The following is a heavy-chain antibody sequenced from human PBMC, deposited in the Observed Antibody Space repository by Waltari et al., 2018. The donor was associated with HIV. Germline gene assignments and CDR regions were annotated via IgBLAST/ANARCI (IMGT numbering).Heavy chain of an antibody. V-gene: IGHV7-4-1*02. J-gene: IGHJ5*02. CDR3: ARDGALLWFGEFRPNWFDP. D-gene: IGHD3-10*01. CDR2: INTNTGNP. CDR1: GYTFTSYA. Sequence: QVQLVQSGSELKKPGASVKVSCKASGYTFTSYAMNWVRQAPGQGLEWMGWINTNTGNPTYAQGCTGRFVFSLDTAVSTAYLQISSLKAEDTAVYYCARDGALLWFGEFRPNWFDPWGQGTLVTVSS.